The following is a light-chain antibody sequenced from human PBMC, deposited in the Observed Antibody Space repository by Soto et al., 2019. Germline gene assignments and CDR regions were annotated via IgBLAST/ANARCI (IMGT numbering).Light chain of an antibody. CDR3: QQYNNWPPWT. CDR2: ATS. V-gene: IGKV1-17*01. Sequence: DIQMTQSPSSLSASVGDRVTITCRASQGIGNDLGWYQQKPGKAPKRLIYATSSLQSGVPSRFSGSGSGTEFTLTISSLQSEDFAVYYCQQYNNWPPWTFGQGTKVDIK. CDR1: QGIGND. J-gene: IGKJ1*01.